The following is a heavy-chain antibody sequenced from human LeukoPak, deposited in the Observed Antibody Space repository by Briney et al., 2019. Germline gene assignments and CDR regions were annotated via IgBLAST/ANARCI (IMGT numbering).Heavy chain of an antibody. D-gene: IGHD2-15*01. V-gene: IGHV3-30-3*01. CDR2: ISYDGSNK. Sequence: GGSLRLSCAASGFTSSSYAMHWVRQAPGKGLEWVAVISYDGSNKYYADSVKGRFTISRDNAKNSLYLQMNSLRAEDTAVYYCAREPCSGGSCPPDAFDIWGQGTMVTVSS. J-gene: IGHJ3*02. CDR3: AREPCSGGSCPPDAFDI. CDR1: GFTSSSYA.